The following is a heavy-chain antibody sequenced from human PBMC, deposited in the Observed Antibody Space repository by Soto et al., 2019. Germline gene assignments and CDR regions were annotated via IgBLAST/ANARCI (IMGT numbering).Heavy chain of an antibody. CDR1: GLSFSSYA. CDR2: ISRSGNST. J-gene: IGHJ4*02. Sequence: EEQVLESGGDLAQPGRSLRLSCAVSGLSFSSYAMTWVRQSPGKGLEWVSSISRSGNSTYSADSVRGRFTISRDNSKNTLYLQMNSLRAEDTAVYYCAKDAKILDWLPTSYYFDFWGQGTLVTVSS. V-gene: IGHV3-23*01. D-gene: IGHD3-9*01. CDR3: AKDAKILDWLPTSYYFDF.